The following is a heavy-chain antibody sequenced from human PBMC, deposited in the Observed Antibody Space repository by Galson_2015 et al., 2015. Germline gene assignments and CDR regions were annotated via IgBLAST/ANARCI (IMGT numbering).Heavy chain of an antibody. CDR3: ARDKWFGYCTCGVSSHGYAFDI. CDR1: GFTLSSYG. J-gene: IGHJ3*02. CDR2: IWYDGSNK. Sequence: SLRLSCAASGFTLSSYGMHWVRQAPGKWLEWGAVIWYDGSNKYYADSVKDRFTISRDNSKIMLYLQMNSLRADNTALYYCARDKWFGYCTCGVSSHGYAFDIWGQGTMVTVSS. D-gene: IGHD2-8*02. V-gene: IGHV3-33*01.